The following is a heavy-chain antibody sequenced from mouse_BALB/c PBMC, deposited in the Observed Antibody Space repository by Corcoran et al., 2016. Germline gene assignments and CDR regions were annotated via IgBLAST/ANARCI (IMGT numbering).Heavy chain of an antibody. Sequence: QIQLVQSGPELKKPGETVKISCKASGYTFTNYGMNWVKQAPGKGLKWMGWINTYTGEPTYADDFKGRFAFALETSASTAYLQINNLKNEDTATYFCAITTVVEGAMYYCGQGTSVTVSS. CDR3: AITTVVEGAMYY. V-gene: IGHV9-3-1*01. CDR2: INTYTGEP. CDR1: GYTFTNYG. D-gene: IGHD1-1*01. J-gene: IGHJ4*01.